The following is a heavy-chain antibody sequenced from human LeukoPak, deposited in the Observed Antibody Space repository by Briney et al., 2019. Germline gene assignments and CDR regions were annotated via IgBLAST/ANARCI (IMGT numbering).Heavy chain of an antibody. Sequence: GGSLRLSCAASGFTFSSYSMNWVRQAPGKGLEWVGRIKSKTDGGTTDYAAPVKGRFTISRDDSKNTLYLQMNSLKTEDTAVYYCTFYTPNYDFWSGYYTYAFDIWGQGTMVTVSS. J-gene: IGHJ3*02. CDR2: IKSKTDGGTT. D-gene: IGHD3-3*01. CDR1: GFTFSSYS. V-gene: IGHV3-15*01. CDR3: TFYTPNYDFWSGYYTYAFDI.